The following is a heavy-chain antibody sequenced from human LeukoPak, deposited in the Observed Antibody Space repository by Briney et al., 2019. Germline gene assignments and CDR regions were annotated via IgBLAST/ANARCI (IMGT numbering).Heavy chain of an antibody. CDR1: GFTFSSYA. J-gene: IGHJ4*02. Sequence: GGSLRLSCAASGFTFSSYAMSWVRQAPGKGLEWVTAISVSAGSTYYADSVKGRFTISRDNSKNTLYVQMNSLRVEDTAVYYCAKDEGMAVAGTFDYWGQGTLVTVSS. CDR2: ISVSAGST. V-gene: IGHV3-23*01. CDR3: AKDEGMAVAGTFDY. D-gene: IGHD6-19*01.